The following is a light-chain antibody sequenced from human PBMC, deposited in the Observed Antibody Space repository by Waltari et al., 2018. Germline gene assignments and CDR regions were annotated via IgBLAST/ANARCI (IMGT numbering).Light chain of an antibody. CDR1: QSINTY. V-gene: IGKV1-5*01. CDR3: QRYNSYANT. J-gene: IGKJ2*01. CDR2: GAS. Sequence: DILMTQSPSTLSASVGHRVTIPCRASQSINTYLAWYQQKPGKAPKLLIYGASTLESGVPGRFSGTGSGTEFTLTISSLQPDDFATYYCQRYNSYANTFGQGTKVDIK.